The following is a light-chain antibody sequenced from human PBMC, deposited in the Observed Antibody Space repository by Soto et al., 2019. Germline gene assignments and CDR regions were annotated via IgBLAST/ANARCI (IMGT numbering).Light chain of an antibody. CDR2: DNS. Sequence: QSVLTQPPSVSGAPGQRVTISCTGSSSNIGAGYAVHWYQQLPGTAPKLLIYDNSNRPSGVRDRFSGSKSGTSASLAITGLQAEDEADYYCQSYDSSLSGAVFGGGTQLTVL. CDR3: QSYDSSLSGAV. V-gene: IGLV1-40*01. CDR1: SSNIGAGYA. J-gene: IGLJ7*01.